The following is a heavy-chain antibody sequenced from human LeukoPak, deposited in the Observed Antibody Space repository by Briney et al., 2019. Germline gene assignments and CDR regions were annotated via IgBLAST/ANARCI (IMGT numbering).Heavy chain of an antibody. D-gene: IGHD3-10*01. CDR1: GGSISSGSYY. CDR3: ARGIGGWFGELFSYYGMDV. J-gene: IGHJ6*02. CDR2: IYTSGST. Sequence: KASETLSLTCTVSGGSISSGSYYWSWIRQPAGEGLEWIGRIYTSGSTTYNPSRKSRVTISVDTSKNQFSLKLSSVTAADTAVYYCARGIGGWFGELFSYYGMDVWGQGTTVTVSS. V-gene: IGHV4-61*02.